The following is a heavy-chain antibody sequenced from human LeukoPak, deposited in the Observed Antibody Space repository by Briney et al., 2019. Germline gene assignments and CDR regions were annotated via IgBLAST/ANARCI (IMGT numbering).Heavy chain of an antibody. V-gene: IGHV1-18*01. CDR3: ARDIVVVPAAMVRGYYYYYMDV. Sequence: AAVKVSCKASGCTFTSYGISWVRQAPVQGLEWMGWISAYNGNTNYAQKLQGRVTMTTDTSTSTAYMELRSLRSDDTAVYYCARDIVVVPAAMVRGYYYYYMDVWGKGTTVTISS. CDR1: GCTFTSYG. CDR2: ISAYNGNT. D-gene: IGHD2-2*01. J-gene: IGHJ6*03.